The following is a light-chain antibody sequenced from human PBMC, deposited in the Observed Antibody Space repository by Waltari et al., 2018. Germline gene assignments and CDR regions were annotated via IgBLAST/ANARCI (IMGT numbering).Light chain of an antibody. V-gene: IGLV6-57*04. Sequence: NFMLTQPHSVYEYPGKTVTISCTRNSGSLGSNSVPWHQQRPGSAPISVIYGNNQRPSGVPDRFSGSIDSSSNSASLTISGLKTEDEGDYFCQSYDSNNHVVFGGGTHLTVL. CDR2: GNN. CDR1: SGSLGSNS. J-gene: IGLJ7*01. CDR3: QSYDSNNHVV.